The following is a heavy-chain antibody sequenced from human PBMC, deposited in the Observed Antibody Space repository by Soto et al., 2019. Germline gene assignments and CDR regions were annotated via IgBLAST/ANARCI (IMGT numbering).Heavy chain of an antibody. CDR3: AKDGSGYYTGSDNWFDP. D-gene: IGHD3-3*01. CDR2: ISWNSGSI. Sequence: EVQLVESGGGLVQPGRSLRLSCAASGFTFDDYAMHWVRQAPGKGLEWVSGISWNSGSIGYADSVKGRFTISRDNAKNSLDLQMNSLRAEDTALYYCAKDGSGYYTGSDNWFDPWGQGTLVTVSS. CDR1: GFTFDDYA. J-gene: IGHJ5*02. V-gene: IGHV3-9*01.